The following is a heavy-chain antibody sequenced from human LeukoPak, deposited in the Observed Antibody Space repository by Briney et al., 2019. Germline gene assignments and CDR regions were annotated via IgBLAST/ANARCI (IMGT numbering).Heavy chain of an antibody. CDR2: ISSSSSYI. Sequence: GGSLRLSCAASGFTFSSYGMNWVRQAPGKGLEWVSSISSSSSYIYYADSVKGRFTISRDNAKNSLYLQMNSLRAEDTAVYYCARDRKSSGWLTGHWFDPRGQGTLVTVSS. J-gene: IGHJ5*02. CDR3: ARDRKSSGWLTGHWFDP. V-gene: IGHV3-21*01. CDR1: GFTFSSYG. D-gene: IGHD6-19*01.